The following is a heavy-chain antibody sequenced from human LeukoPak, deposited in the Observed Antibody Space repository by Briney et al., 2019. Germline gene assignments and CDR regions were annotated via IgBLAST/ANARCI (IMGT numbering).Heavy chain of an antibody. CDR2: ISSSSSTI. J-gene: IGHJ6*02. D-gene: IGHD3-22*01. Sequence: GGSLRLSCAASGFTFSSYSMNWVRQAPGKGLEWVSYISSSSSTIYYADSVKGRFTISRDNAKNSLYLQMNSLRDEDTAVYFCARRPYSDTSGRLSDVWGQGTTVTVSS. CDR3: ARRPYSDTSGRLSDV. V-gene: IGHV3-48*02. CDR1: GFTFSSYS.